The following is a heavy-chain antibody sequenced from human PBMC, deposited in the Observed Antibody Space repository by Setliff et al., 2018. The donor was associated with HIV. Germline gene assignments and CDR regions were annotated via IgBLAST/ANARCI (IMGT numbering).Heavy chain of an antibody. CDR2: ITGSGDST. J-gene: IGHJ4*02. Sequence: GGSLRLSCAASGFTFSNYAMSWVRQAPGKGLEWVSSITGSGDSTYYADSVKGRFSISRDNANNSLYLHMDSLRAEDTAIYYCAVPSQDSNGWSPFDYWGQGTLVTVSS. D-gene: IGHD6-19*01. V-gene: IGHV3-23*01. CDR1: GFTFSNYA. CDR3: AVPSQDSNGWSPFDY.